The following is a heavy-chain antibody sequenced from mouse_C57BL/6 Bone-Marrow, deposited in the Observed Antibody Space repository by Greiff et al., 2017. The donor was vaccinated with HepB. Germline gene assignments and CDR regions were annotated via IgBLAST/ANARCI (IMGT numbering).Heavy chain of an antibody. CDR3: ARPRSWYFDV. D-gene: IGHD1-1*01. V-gene: IGHV5-4*01. CDR1: GFTFSSYA. CDR2: ISDGGSYT. Sequence: DVQLVESGGGLVKPGGSLKLSCAASGFTFSSYAMSWVRQTPEKRLEWVATISDGGSYTYYPDNVKGRFTISRDNAKNNLYLQMSHLKSEDTAMYYCARPRSWYFDVWGTGTTVTVSS. J-gene: IGHJ1*03.